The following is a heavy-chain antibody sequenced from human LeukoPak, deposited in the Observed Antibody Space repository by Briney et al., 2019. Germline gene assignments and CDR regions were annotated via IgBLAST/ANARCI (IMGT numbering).Heavy chain of an antibody. CDR1: GYTFTSYD. V-gene: IGHV1-8*01. D-gene: IGHD4-17*01. J-gene: IGHJ3*02. CDR3: ARQYGDYGDDAFDI. CDR2: MNPNSGNT. Sequence: ASVRVSCKASGYTFTSYDINWVRQATGQGLEWMGWMNPNSGNTGYAQKFQGRVTMTRNTSISTAYMELSSLRSEDTAVYYCARQYGDYGDDAFDIWGQGTMVTVSS.